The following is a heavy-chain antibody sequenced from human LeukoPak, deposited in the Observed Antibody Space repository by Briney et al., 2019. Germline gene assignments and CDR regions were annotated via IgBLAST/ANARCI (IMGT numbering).Heavy chain of an antibody. CDR1: GGSISSYY. D-gene: IGHD3-22*01. CDR2: IYYSGST. CDR3: ARAGGGYRNWFDP. V-gene: IGHV4-59*01. J-gene: IGHJ5*02. Sequence: SETLSLTCTVSGGSISSYYWSWIRQPPGKGLEWIGYIYYSGSTNYNPSLKSRVTISVDTSKNQFSLKLSSVTAADTAVYYCARAGGGYRNWFDPWGQGTLVTVSS.